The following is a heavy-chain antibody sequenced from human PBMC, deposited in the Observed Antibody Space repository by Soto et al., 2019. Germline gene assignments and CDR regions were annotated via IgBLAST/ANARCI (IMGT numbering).Heavy chain of an antibody. D-gene: IGHD6-19*01. Sequence: PXDSLKVSCKCSGNTFTSYWIGLVLQMPGKGLERMGIIYPGDSDTRYSPSFQGQVTISADKSITTTYLQWSSLKASDTAIYYCARLFDTSGWYDYWGQGTLVTVSS. CDR3: ARLFDTSGWYDY. J-gene: IGHJ4*02. CDR1: GNTFTSYW. CDR2: IYPGDSDT. V-gene: IGHV5-51*01.